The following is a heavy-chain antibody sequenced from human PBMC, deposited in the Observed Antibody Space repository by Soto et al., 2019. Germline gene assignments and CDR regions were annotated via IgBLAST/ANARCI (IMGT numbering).Heavy chain of an antibody. J-gene: IGHJ6*02. CDR3: ARDPALPYSSSWYNYYYYYGMDV. CDR2: ISGSGGST. D-gene: IGHD6-13*01. CDR1: GFTFSSYA. Sequence: GGSLRLSGAASGFTFSSYAMSWVRQAPGKGLEWVSAISGSGGSTYYADSVKGRFTISRDNSKNTLYLQMSSLRAEDTAVYYCARDPALPYSSSWYNYYYYYGMDVWGQGTTVTVSS. V-gene: IGHV3-23*01.